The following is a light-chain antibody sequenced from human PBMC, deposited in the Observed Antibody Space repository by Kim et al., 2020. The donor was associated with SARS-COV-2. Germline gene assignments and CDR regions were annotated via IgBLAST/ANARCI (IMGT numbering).Light chain of an antibody. J-gene: IGLJ3*02. CDR1: SLRSYY. Sequence: ALGRTVRITCQGDSLRSYYAGWYQQQPGQAPVLVIYGKNNRPSGIPDRFSGSSSGNTASLTITGAQAEDEADYYCNSRDSSGNHLVFGGGTKLTVL. CDR2: GKN. V-gene: IGLV3-19*01. CDR3: NSRDSSGNHLV.